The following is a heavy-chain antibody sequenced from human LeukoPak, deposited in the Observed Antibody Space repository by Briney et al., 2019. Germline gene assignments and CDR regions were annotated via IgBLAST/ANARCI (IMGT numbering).Heavy chain of an antibody. CDR3: AGPSRGGINWYFDL. CDR2: IIPIFGTA. V-gene: IGHV1-69*13. D-gene: IGHD3-16*01. Sequence: SVKVSCKASGGTFSSYAISWVRQAPGQGLXXXXGIIPIFGTANYAQKFQGRVTITADESTSTAYMELSSLRSEDTAVYYCAGPSRGGINWYFDLWGRGTLVTVSS. J-gene: IGHJ2*01. CDR1: GGTFSSYA.